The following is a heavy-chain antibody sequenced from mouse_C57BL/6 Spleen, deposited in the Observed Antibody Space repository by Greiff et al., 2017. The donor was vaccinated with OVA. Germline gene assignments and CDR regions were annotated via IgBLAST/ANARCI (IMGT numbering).Heavy chain of an antibody. CDR3: TPTGNYAMDY. D-gene: IGHD4-1*01. Sequence: VQLQQSGAELVRPGDSVKLSCTASGFNIKDYYMHWVKQRPEQGLEWIGRIDPEDGDTEYAPKFQGKATMAAYTSSNTAYLLLSSLTSEDTAVYYCTPTGNYAMDYWGHGTSNTVS. V-gene: IGHV14-1*01. CDR1: GFNIKDYY. CDR2: IDPEDGDT. J-gene: IGHJ4*01.